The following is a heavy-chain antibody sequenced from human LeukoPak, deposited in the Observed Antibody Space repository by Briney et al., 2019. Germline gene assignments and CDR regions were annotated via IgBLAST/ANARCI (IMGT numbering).Heavy chain of an antibody. V-gene: IGHV3-23*01. J-gene: IGHJ4*02. D-gene: IGHD3-9*01. CDR2: ISGSGGST. CDR3: AKDSRYYDILTSPYYFDY. CDR1: GFTFSSYA. Sequence: GGSLRLSCAASGFTFSSYAMSWVRQAPGKGLEWVSAISGSGGSTYYADSVKGRFTISRDNSKNTLYLPMNSLRAEDTAVYYCAKDSRYYDILTSPYYFDYWGQGTLVTVSS.